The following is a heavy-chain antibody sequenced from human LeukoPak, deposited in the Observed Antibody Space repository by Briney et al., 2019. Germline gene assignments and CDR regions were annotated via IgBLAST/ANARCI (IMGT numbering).Heavy chain of an antibody. J-gene: IGHJ4*02. Sequence: SETLSLTCTVSGGSISSYYWSWIRQPPGKGLEWIGYIYYSRSTNYNPPLKSRVTISVDTSKNQFSLKLSSVTAADTAVYYCARGYCSSTSCYFDYWGQGTLVTVSS. D-gene: IGHD2-2*01. V-gene: IGHV4-59*08. CDR2: IYYSRST. CDR3: ARGYCSSTSCYFDY. CDR1: GGSISSYY.